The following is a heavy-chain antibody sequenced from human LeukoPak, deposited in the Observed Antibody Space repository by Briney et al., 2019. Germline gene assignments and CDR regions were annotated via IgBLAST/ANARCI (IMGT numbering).Heavy chain of an antibody. V-gene: IGHV4-39*07. J-gene: IGHJ5*02. CDR2: IYYSGST. D-gene: IGHD6-13*01. CDR1: GGSISSSSYY. CDR3: ARDSPQTGYSSPNWFDL. Sequence: PSETLSLTCTVSGGSISSSSYYWGWIRQPPGKGLEWIGSIYYSGSTYYNPSLKSRVTISVDTSKNQFSLKLSSVTAADTAVYYCARDSPQTGYSSPNWFDLWGQGTLVTVSS.